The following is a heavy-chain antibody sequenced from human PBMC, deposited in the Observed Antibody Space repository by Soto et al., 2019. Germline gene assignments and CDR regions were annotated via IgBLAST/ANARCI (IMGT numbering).Heavy chain of an antibody. CDR1: GFTFSSYG. J-gene: IGHJ3*01. CDR3: AKGEISKTIRGDAFNF. Sequence: GGSLRLSCAASGFTFSSYGMHWVRQAPGKGLEWVAVISYDGSNKYYADSVKGRFTISRDNSKNTLYLQMNSLRAEDTAVYYCAKGEISKTIRGDAFNFWGQGTMVTVSS. D-gene: IGHD1-7*01. CDR2: ISYDGSNK. V-gene: IGHV3-30*18.